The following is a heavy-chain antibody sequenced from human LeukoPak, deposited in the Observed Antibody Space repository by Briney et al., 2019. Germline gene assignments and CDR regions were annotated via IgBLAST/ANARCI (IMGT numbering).Heavy chain of an antibody. V-gene: IGHV1-8*01. CDR2: MNPNSGNT. Sequence: ASVKVSCKASGYTFTSYDINWVRQATGQGLEWMGWMNPNSGNTGYAQKFQGRVTMTRNTSISKAYMELSSLRSEDTAVYYCARGANTIAVAGRYYYGMDVWGQGTTVTVSS. J-gene: IGHJ6*02. CDR3: ARGANTIAVAGRYYYGMDV. D-gene: IGHD6-19*01. CDR1: GYTFTSYD.